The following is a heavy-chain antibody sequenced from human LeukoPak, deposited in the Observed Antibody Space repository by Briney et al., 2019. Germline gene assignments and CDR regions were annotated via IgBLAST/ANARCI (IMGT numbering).Heavy chain of an antibody. D-gene: IGHD4-11*01. CDR3: VRDDYINDYGLDV. Sequence: PGGSLRLSCAASGFTFSSYWMHWVRQAPGKGLVWVSRINSDGSSTSYADSVKGRFTISRDNTKNSLYLQMNSLRADDTGVYFCVRDDYINDYGLDVWGQGTTVTVSS. CDR2: INSDGSST. CDR1: GFTFSSYW. V-gene: IGHV3-74*01. J-gene: IGHJ6*02.